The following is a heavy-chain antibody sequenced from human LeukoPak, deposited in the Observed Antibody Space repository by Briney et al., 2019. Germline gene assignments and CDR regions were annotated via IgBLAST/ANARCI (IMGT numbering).Heavy chain of an antibody. J-gene: IGHJ3*02. CDR3: ARDSSYCGGDCYSDDAFDI. V-gene: IGHV4-61*08. CDR2: IYYSGST. D-gene: IGHD2-21*02. CDR1: GGSISSGGYS. Sequence: TSETLSLTCTVSGGSISSGGYSWSWIRQRPGKGLEWIGYIYYSGSTNYNPPLKSRVTISVDTSKNQFSLKLSSVTAADTAVYYCARDSSYCGGDCYSDDAFDIWGQGTMVTVSS.